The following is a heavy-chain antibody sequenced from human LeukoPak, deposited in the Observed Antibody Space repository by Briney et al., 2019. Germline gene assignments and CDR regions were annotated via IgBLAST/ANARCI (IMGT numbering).Heavy chain of an antibody. CDR1: GFTFSSYG. CDR2: ISSSSTYI. D-gene: IGHD1-26*01. J-gene: IGHJ4*02. V-gene: IGHV3-21*04. Sequence: SGGSLRLSCAASGFTFSSYGMNWVRQAPGKGLEWVSSISSSSTYIYYADSVKGRFTISRDNAKNSLYLQMNSLRAEDMALYYCAKDIGGATMEAFDYWGQGTLVTVSS. CDR3: AKDIGGATMEAFDY.